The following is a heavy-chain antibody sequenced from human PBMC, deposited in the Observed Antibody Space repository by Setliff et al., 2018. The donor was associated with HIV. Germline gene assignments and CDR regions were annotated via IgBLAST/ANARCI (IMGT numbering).Heavy chain of an antibody. CDR1: GYSFTNYW. CDR3: ARDATRGGDMDV. V-gene: IGHV5-51*01. Sequence: GESLKISCQASGYSFTNYWIGWVRQMPGKGLEWIGVIYPGDFVTRYGPSFQGQVFISADRSITPAYLQWDSLKASDTAMYYCARDATRGGDMDVWAKGTTVTVSS. J-gene: IGHJ6*03. D-gene: IGHD2-15*01. CDR2: IYPGDFVT.